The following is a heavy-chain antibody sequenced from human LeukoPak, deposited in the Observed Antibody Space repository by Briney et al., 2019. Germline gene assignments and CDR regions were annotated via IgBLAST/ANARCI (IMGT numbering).Heavy chain of an antibody. D-gene: IGHD6-19*01. CDR2: INPSGGST. CDR3: ARSRSSGWHDF. V-gene: IGHV1-46*01. Sequence: ASVKVSCKASGYTFTRYSINWVRQAPGQGLEWMGIINPSGGSTTFAQKFQGRVTMTRDASTSTVYLELSSLRSEDTAVYYCARSRSSGWHDFWGQGTLVIVSS. CDR1: GYTFTRYS. J-gene: IGHJ4*02.